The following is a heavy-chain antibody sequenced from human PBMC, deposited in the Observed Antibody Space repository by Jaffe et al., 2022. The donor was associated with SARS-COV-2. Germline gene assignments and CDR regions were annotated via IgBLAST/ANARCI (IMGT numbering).Heavy chain of an antibody. CDR3: ARSRGNSMPPRFWFDP. CDR2: IYYSGST. Sequence: QVQLQESGPGLVKPSQTLSLTCTVSGGSISSGGYYWSWIRQHPGKGLEWIGYIYYSGSTYYNPSLKSRVTISVDTSKNQFSLKLSSVTAADTAVYYCARSRGNSMPPRFWFDPWGQGTLVTVSS. J-gene: IGHJ5*02. V-gene: IGHV4-31*03. CDR1: GGSISSGGYY. D-gene: IGHD2-2*01.